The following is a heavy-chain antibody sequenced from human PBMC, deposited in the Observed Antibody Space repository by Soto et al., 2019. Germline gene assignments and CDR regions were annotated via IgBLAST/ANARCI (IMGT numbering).Heavy chain of an antibody. Sequence: GETLKISCQGPGYKFASYWIGWVRQMPGKGLEWMGIIYPRDSDTRYSPSFHGQVTISADKSISTAYLQWSSLRASDTAIYYCTTQRDVSGSAAFDIRGQGTTVTVSS. CDR2: IYPRDSDT. J-gene: IGHJ3*02. CDR1: GYKFASYW. CDR3: TTQRDVSGSAAFDI. V-gene: IGHV5-51*01. D-gene: IGHD3-10*01.